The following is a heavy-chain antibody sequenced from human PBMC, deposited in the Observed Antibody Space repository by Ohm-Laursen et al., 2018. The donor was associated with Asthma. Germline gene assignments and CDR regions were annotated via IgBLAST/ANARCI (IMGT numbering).Heavy chain of an antibody. J-gene: IGHJ3*01. CDR2: IYPGGAT. CDR1: GFSVSRHF. CDR3: ARGQGSGDISGSDPFDL. D-gene: IGHD3-10*01. V-gene: IGHV3-53*01. Sequence: GSLRLSCAASGFSVSRHFMNWIRQGPEKGLEWVSDIYPGGATFYADSVKGRFTISRDDSKNTLNLQMGSLRGDDTAVYYCARGQGSGDISGSDPFDLWGQGTTVIVSS.